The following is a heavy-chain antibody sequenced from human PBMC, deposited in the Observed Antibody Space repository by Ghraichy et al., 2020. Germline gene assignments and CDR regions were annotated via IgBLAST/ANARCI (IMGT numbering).Heavy chain of an antibody. CDR3: ARVSSYDFWSGYSAYYFDY. J-gene: IGHJ4*02. Sequence: SETLSLTCTVSGGSISSYYWSWIRQPPGKGLEWIGYIYYSGSTNYNPSLKSRVTISVDTSKNQFSLKLSSVTAADTAVYYCARVSSYDFWSGYSAYYFDYWGQGTLVTVSS. CDR1: GGSISSYY. V-gene: IGHV4-59*01. CDR2: IYYSGST. D-gene: IGHD3-3*01.